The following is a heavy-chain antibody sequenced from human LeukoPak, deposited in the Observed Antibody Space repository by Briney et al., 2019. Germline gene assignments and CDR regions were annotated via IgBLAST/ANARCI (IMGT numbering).Heavy chain of an antibody. CDR1: GFTFTNAW. CDR3: ARDFGYYHFDH. V-gene: IGHV3-74*01. D-gene: IGHD1-26*01. Sequence: QSGGSLRLSCAASGFTFTNAWMNWVRQAPGKGLVWVSRINSDGSSTSYADSVKGRFTISRDNAKNTLYLQMNSLRAEDTAVYYCARDFGYYHFDHWGQGTLVTVSS. J-gene: IGHJ4*02. CDR2: INSDGSST.